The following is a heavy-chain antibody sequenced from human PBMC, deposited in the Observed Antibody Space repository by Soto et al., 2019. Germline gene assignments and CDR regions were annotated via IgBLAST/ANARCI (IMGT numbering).Heavy chain of an antibody. CDR2: ISGSGGST. J-gene: IGHJ4*02. CDR1: GFTFSSYA. V-gene: IGHV3-23*01. D-gene: IGHD3-22*01. CDR3: AKVSYYYDSSGPISY. Sequence: GSLRLSCAASGFTFSSYAMSWVRQAPGKGLEWVSAISGSGGSTYYADSVKGRFTISRDNSKNTLYLQMNSLRAEDTAVYYCAKVSYYYDSSGPISYWGQGTLVTVSS.